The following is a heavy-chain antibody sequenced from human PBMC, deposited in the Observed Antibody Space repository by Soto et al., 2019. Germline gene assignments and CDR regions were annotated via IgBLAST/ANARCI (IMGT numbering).Heavy chain of an antibody. Sequence: GESLKISCKGSGYSFTSYWIGWVGQMPGKGLEWMGIIYPGDSDTRYSPSFQGQVTISADKSISTAYLQWSSLKASDTAMYYCARTYYYDSSGYRDFDYWGQGTLVTVSS. CDR3: ARTYYYDSSGYRDFDY. CDR1: GYSFTSYW. V-gene: IGHV5-51*01. CDR2: IYPGDSDT. D-gene: IGHD3-22*01. J-gene: IGHJ4*02.